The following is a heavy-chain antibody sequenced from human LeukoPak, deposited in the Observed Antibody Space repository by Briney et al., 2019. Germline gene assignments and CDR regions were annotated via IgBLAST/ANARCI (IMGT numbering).Heavy chain of an antibody. V-gene: IGHV4-34*01. CDR2: INHSGST. CDR3: ARATVAGFYYFDY. Sequence: SETLSLTCAVYGGSFSGYYWSWIRQPPGKGLEWIGEINHSGSTNYNPSLKSRVTISVDTSKNQFSLKLSSVTAADTAVYYCARATVAGFYYFDYWGQGTLVTVSS. D-gene: IGHD6-19*01. J-gene: IGHJ4*02. CDR1: GGSFSGYY.